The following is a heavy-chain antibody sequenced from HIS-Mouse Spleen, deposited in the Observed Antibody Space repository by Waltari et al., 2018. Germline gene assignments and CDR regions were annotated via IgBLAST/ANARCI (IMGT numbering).Heavy chain of an antibody. CDR1: GGSISSSSYY. Sequence: QLQLQESGPGLVKPSETLSLTCTVSGGSISSSSYYLGWLRQPPGKGLEWIGSIYYSGSTYYTPSLKSRVTISVDTSKNQFSLKLSSVTAADTAVYYCARQGLDDSSGYYPYYFDYWGQGTLVTVSS. D-gene: IGHD3-22*01. V-gene: IGHV4-39*01. J-gene: IGHJ4*02. CDR3: ARQGLDDSSGYYPYYFDY. CDR2: IYYSGST.